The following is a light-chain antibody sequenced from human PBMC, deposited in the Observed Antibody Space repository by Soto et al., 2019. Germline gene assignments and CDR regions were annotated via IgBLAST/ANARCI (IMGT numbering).Light chain of an antibody. CDR2: GAS. Sequence: PGDRATLSCRASKSFSSTFFAWYQQKPGQAPRLLIYGASSRATGIPDRFSGSGSGTDFTLTISRLEPEDFAVYYCQQYASSVTFGQGTKVEIK. CDR3: QQYASSVT. CDR1: KSFSSTF. J-gene: IGKJ1*01. V-gene: IGKV3-20*01.